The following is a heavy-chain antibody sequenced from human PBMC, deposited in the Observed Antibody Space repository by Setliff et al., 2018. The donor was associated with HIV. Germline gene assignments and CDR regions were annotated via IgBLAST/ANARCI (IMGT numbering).Heavy chain of an antibody. Sequence: GASVKVSCKASGGTFSSYAISWVRRAPGQGLEWMGGIIPIFDTAHYAQKFQGRVTITADESTSTVYMELSSLRSDDTAVYFCARVPYRSAWFSGGHDAFDIWGQGTMVTVSS. D-gene: IGHD6-19*01. CDR1: GGTFSSYA. J-gene: IGHJ3*02. CDR3: ARVPYRSAWFSGGHDAFDI. V-gene: IGHV1-69*13. CDR2: IIPIFDTA.